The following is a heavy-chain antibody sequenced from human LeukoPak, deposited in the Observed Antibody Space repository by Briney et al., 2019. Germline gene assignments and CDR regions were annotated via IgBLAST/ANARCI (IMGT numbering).Heavy chain of an antibody. D-gene: IGHD2-2*01. Sequence: KPSETLSLICAVSGGSISSGYYWGWIRQSPGKGLEWIGMIYHSGSTYYNPSLKGRVTISIGTSKNQFSLKVTSVTAADTAVYFCASGGRLVPAVMGWFDPWGQGTLVTVSS. CDR3: ASGGRLVPAVMGWFDP. CDR1: GGSISSGYY. J-gene: IGHJ5*02. CDR2: IYHSGST. V-gene: IGHV4-38-2*01.